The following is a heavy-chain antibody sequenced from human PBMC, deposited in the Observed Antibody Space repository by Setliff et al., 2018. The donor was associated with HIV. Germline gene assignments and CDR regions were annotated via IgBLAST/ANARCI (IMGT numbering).Heavy chain of an antibody. J-gene: IGHJ3*02. Sequence: SLRLSCAASGFTFDDYAMHWVRQAPGKGLEWVSGISWNSGSIGYADSVKGRFTTSRDNAKNSLYLQMNSLRAEDTALYYCAKDNQGSLAEAFDIWGQGTMVTVSS. CDR2: ISWNSGSI. V-gene: IGHV3-9*01. CDR1: GFTFDDYA. CDR3: AKDNQGSLAEAFDI.